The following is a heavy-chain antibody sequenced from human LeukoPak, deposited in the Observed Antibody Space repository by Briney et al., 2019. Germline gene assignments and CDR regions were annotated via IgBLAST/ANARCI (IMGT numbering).Heavy chain of an antibody. D-gene: IGHD3-10*01. V-gene: IGHV3-7*01. CDR2: IKQNGSER. Sequence: GGSLRLSCAASGFTFSGFSMSWVRQSPTKGLEWVANIKQNGSERYYVDSVKGRFTISRDNTKNSLSLQMNNLRVEDTAVYYCARAGSHWHYVYWGRGTVVTVSS. J-gene: IGHJ4*02. CDR3: ARAGSHWHYVY. CDR1: GFTFSGFS.